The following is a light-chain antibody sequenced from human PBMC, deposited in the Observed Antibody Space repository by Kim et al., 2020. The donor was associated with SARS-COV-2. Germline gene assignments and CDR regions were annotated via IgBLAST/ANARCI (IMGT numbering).Light chain of an antibody. CDR3: QQYGNSPRT. CDR1: QHINSNK. V-gene: IGKV3-20*01. CDR2: RAS. J-gene: IGKJ1*01. Sequence: ETELTQSPATLSSSPGERAKLSCRASQHINSNKLAWYQQLSGQPPKLVIYRASLRPTGIPDRFSGSGSGTEFALTISRLEPEDFAVYYCQQYGNSPRTFGQGTKVDIK.